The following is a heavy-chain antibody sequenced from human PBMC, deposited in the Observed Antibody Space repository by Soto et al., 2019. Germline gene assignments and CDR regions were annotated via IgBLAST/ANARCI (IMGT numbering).Heavy chain of an antibody. V-gene: IGHV4-59*01. CDR1: GGSISSYY. J-gene: IGHJ4*02. CDR2: IYYTGYT. D-gene: IGHD3-10*01. CDR3: ARVKWCRESGFDY. Sequence: QVQLQESGPGLVKPSETLSLTCTVSGGSISSYYWSWIRQPPGKGLEWIGYIYYTGYTNYNPSLRSRVTISVDTSKNQFSLNGRSVTAADTAVYYCARVKWCRESGFDYWGQGTLVTVSS.